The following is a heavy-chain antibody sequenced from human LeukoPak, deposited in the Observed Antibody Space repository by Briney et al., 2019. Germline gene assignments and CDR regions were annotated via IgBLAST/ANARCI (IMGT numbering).Heavy chain of an antibody. CDR1: GFILSDYD. J-gene: IGHJ4*02. V-gene: IGHV3-48*03. CDR3: AKNWDS. D-gene: IGHD1-1*01. CDR2: VSSSGNII. Sequence: GGSLRLSCAASGFILSDYDINWVRQAPGKGLEWVSYVSSSGNIIYYADSVKGRFTISRDNSKNTLYLQMNSLRAEDTAVYYCAKNWDSWGQGTLVTVSS.